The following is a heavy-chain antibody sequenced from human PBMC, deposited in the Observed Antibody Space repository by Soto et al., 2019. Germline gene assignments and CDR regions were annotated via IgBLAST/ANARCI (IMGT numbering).Heavy chain of an antibody. V-gene: IGHV3-74*01. Sequence: GGSLRLSCAAPGFTFSTYWMHWVRQAPGEGLVWVSRINSDGSSTSYADSVKGRFTISRDNAKNTLYLQMNSLRAEDTAVYYSTKATTVTGTIDYWGQGIMVTVSS. J-gene: IGHJ4*02. CDR2: INSDGSST. CDR3: TKATTVTGTIDY. CDR1: GFTFSTYW. D-gene: IGHD1-20*01.